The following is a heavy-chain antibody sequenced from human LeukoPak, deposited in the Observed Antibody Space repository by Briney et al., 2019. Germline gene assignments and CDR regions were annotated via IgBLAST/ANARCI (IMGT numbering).Heavy chain of an antibody. Sequence: GVSLRLSCTASGFTFSSLAMTWVRQAPGQGLEWVSTIRSNGDTTYNADSVKGRFTISKDNSKNTLYLELNSLRVEDTATFYCAKGQELDDGVFDSWGQGTMVTVSS. D-gene: IGHD1-1*01. CDR2: IRSNGDTT. CDR1: GFTFSSLA. V-gene: IGHV3-23*01. CDR3: AKGQELDDGVFDS. J-gene: IGHJ4*02.